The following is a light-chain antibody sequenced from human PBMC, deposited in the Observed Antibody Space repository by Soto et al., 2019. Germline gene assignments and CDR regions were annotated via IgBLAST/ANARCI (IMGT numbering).Light chain of an antibody. V-gene: IGKV3-20*01. J-gene: IGKJ1*01. CDR3: QQYGSSPRT. CDR1: QSVSSSY. CDR2: GAS. Sequence: EIVLTQSPGTLSLSPGERATLSCRASQSVSSSYLAWYQQKPGQAPRLLIYGASSRATGIPDRFSGSGSGTDLTLPISRLEPEDFAVYYCQQYGSSPRTFGQGTKVEIK.